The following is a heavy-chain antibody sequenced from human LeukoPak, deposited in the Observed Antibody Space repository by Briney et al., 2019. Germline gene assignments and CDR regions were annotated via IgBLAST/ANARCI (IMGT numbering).Heavy chain of an antibody. J-gene: IGHJ4*02. CDR3: AMADSSGYQLSLFDY. V-gene: IGHV3-23*01. CDR1: GFTFSSYG. D-gene: IGHD3-22*01. CDR2: ISGSGGST. Sequence: GGSLRLSCAASGFTFSSYGMSWVRQAPGKGLEWVSAISGSGGSTYYADSVKGRFTISRDNSKNTLYLQMNSLRAEDTAVYYCAMADSSGYQLSLFDYWGQGTLVTVSS.